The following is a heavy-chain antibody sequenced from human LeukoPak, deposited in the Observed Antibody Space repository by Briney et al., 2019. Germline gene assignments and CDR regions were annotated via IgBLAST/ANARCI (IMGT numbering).Heavy chain of an antibody. CDR2: FYYSGST. J-gene: IGHJ6*03. CDR3: ARVPDYIDTSSSHFYYFDV. Sequence: PSETLSLTCIVSGRSISSSSYYWGWVRRPPGKGLFWLWCFYYSGSTYCNPSLTSRVTLSEDTYKNLFSIKLSSVTAADWVVYYCARVPDYIDTSSSHFYYFDVWGKGNTVTVSS. D-gene: IGHD3-22*01. V-gene: IGHV4-39*07. CDR1: GRSISSSSYY.